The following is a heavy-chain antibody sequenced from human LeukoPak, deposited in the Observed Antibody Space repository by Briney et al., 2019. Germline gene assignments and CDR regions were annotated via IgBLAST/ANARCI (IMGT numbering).Heavy chain of an antibody. CDR3: ARDAHDSSGYYNGPFDY. J-gene: IGHJ4*02. CDR2: INPNSGGT. CDR1: GYTFTGYY. D-gene: IGHD3-22*01. Sequence: ASVQFSCQASGYTFTGYYMHWVRPAPGQGLEWMGWINPNSGGTNYAQKFQGRVTMTRDTSISTAYMELSRLRSDDTAVYYCARDAHDSSGYYNGPFDYWGQGTLVTVSS. V-gene: IGHV1-2*02.